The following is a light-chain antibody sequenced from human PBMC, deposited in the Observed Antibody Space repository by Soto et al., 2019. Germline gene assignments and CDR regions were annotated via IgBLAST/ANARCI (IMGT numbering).Light chain of an antibody. CDR3: LQDYNYPHT. CDR1: QGIRND. J-gene: IGKJ1*01. CDR2: AAA. Sequence: AIQMTQSPSSLSASVGDRVTITCRASQGIRNDLGWYQQKPGKAPTVLIFAAASLQRGVPSRFSGSGSGTDFTLTISSLQPKDFATYYCLQDYNYPHTFGQGTKVEIK. V-gene: IGKV1-6*01.